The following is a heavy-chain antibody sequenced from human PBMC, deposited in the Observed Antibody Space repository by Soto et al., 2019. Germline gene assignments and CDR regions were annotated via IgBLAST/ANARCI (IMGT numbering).Heavy chain of an antibody. V-gene: IGHV4-39*01. CDR3: ARLPTGGMDV. Sequence: QVWLQESGPGLVKPSETLSLTCTVSGGSISSTSSYWGWIRHPPGQGLEWVACVDYRGSTYYKPSLKSRVTISVDTSKNQFSLKLSSVTAADTAVYYCARLPTGGMDVWGQGTTVTASS. J-gene: IGHJ6*02. CDR1: GGSISSTSSY. CDR2: VDYRGST.